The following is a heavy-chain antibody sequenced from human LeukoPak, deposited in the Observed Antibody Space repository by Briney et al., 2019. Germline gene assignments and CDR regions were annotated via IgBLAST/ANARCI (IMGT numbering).Heavy chain of an antibody. CDR3: AKVSVENAFDI. V-gene: IGHV3-30*02. D-gene: IGHD1-1*01. Sequence: PGGSLRLSCAASGFTFSSYGMYWVRQAPGKGLEWVAFIRYDGNNKYYGDSVKGRFTISRDNSKNTLYLEMKSLRADDTAVYHCAKVSVENAFDIWGQGTMVTVSS. CDR2: IRYDGNNK. CDR1: GFTFSSYG. J-gene: IGHJ3*02.